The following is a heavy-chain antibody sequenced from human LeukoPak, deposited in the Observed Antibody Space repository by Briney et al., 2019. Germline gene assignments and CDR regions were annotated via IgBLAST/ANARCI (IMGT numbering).Heavy chain of an antibody. D-gene: IGHD2-2*01. Sequence: PGGSLRLSCAASGFTVSSNHMSWVRQAPGKGLEWVSAISGSGGSTCYADSVKGRFTIPRDNSKNTLYLQMNSLRAEDTAVYYCAKRYCSSTSCYGKFAYDYWGQGTLVTVSS. CDR3: AKRYCSSTSCYGKFAYDY. V-gene: IGHV3-23*01. CDR1: GFTVSSNH. J-gene: IGHJ4*02. CDR2: ISGSGGST.